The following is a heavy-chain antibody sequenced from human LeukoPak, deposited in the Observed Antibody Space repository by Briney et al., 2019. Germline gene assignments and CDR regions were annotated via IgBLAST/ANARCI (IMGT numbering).Heavy chain of an antibody. CDR3: ARGSTSCTCPTY. Sequence: PGGSLRLSCAASGFTVSSNYMSWVRQAPGKGLEWVSVIYTGGNTYYADSVKGRFTISRDNSKNTLYLQMNGLRVEDTAVYYCARGSTSCTCPTYWGQGTLVTVSS. D-gene: IGHD2-2*01. J-gene: IGHJ4*02. CDR2: IYTGGNT. CDR1: GFTVSSNY. V-gene: IGHV3-53*01.